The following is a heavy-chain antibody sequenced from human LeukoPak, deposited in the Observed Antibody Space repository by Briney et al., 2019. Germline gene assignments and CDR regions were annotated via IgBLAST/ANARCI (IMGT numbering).Heavy chain of an antibody. V-gene: IGHV4-59*01. CDR3: ARGGSTYYDFWSGPLDY. J-gene: IGHJ4*02. D-gene: IGHD3-3*01. CDR1: AGSIISYY. Sequence: SETLSLTCTVSAGSIISYYWSWIRQPPGKGLEWIGYIYYSGSPNHNPSLRSRVTISLDTSKNQFSLKLSSVTAADTAVYYCARGGSTYYDFWSGPLDYWGQGTLVTVSS. CDR2: IYYSGSP.